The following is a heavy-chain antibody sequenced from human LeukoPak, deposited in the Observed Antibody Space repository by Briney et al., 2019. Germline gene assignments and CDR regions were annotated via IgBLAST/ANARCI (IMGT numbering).Heavy chain of an antibody. CDR2: IYYSGST. CDR1: GGSISSSSYY. Sequence: SETLSLTCTVSGGSISSSSYYWGWIRQPPGTGLEWLGSIYYSGSTYYNPSLKSRVTISVDTSKNQFSLKLSSVTAADTAVYYCAREVIAAAPRAFDIWGQGTMVTVSS. J-gene: IGHJ3*02. D-gene: IGHD6-13*01. V-gene: IGHV4-39*07. CDR3: AREVIAAAPRAFDI.